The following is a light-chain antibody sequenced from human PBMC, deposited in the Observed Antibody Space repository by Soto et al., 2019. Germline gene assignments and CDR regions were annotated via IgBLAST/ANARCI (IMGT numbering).Light chain of an antibody. CDR3: QQGKSFPLT. J-gene: IGKJ4*01. V-gene: IGKV1-8*01. CDR2: AAS. Sequence: AIRMTQSPSSLSASTGDRVTITCRASQGISSYLAWYQQKPGKAPKLLIYAASTLQSGVPSRFSGSGSGTDFTLTISCLQSEDFATYYCQQGKSFPLTFGGGTKVEIK. CDR1: QGISSY.